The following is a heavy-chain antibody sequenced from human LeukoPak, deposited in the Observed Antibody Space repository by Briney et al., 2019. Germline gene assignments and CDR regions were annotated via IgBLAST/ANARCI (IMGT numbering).Heavy chain of an antibody. CDR1: GGTFSSYA. D-gene: IGHD3-22*01. J-gene: IGHJ4*02. CDR3: AAPDYYDSSGYYYDNFDY. CDR2: IIPIFGTA. V-gene: IGHV1-69*13. Sequence: SVKVSCKASGGTFSSYAISWVRQAPGQGLEWMGGIIPIFGTANYAQKFQGRVTITADESTSTAYMELSSLRSEDTAVYYCAAPDYYDSSGYYYDNFDYWGQGTLVTVSS.